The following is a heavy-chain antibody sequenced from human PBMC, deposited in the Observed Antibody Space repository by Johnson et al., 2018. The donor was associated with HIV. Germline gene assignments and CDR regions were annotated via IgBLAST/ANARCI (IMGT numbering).Heavy chain of an antibody. CDR1: GFTFSSYG. CDR2: ISYDGGNK. V-gene: IGHV3-30*03. Sequence: QMQLVESGGGVVQPGRSLRLSCAASGFTFSSYGMHWVRQAPGKGLEWVAVISYDGGNKYYADSVKGRFTISRDNSKNTLYLQVNSLRAEDTAVYYCSRQPLRAFDIWGQGTMVTVSS. CDR3: SRQPLRAFDI. J-gene: IGHJ3*02.